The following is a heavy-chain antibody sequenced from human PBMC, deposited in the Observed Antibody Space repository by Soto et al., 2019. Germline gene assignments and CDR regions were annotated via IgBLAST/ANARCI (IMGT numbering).Heavy chain of an antibody. Sequence: QLQLQESGPGLVKSSETLSLTCTVSGGSISSSSYYWGWIRPPPGKGLEWIGSLYFSGTTYYNPSLKSRVTISVDTSKNQFSLRMVSMTAADTAVYYCARGEAAIAVAAYWGQGTLVTVSS. D-gene: IGHD6-19*01. CDR1: GGSISSSSYY. V-gene: IGHV4-39*01. CDR2: LYFSGTT. J-gene: IGHJ4*02. CDR3: ARGEAAIAVAAY.